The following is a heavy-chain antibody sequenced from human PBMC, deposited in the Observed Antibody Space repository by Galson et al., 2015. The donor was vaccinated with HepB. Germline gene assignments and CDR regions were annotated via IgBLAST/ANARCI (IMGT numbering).Heavy chain of an antibody. CDR2: IYPGDSDT. Sequence: QSGAEVKKSGESLKISCKGSGYSFTGYWIGWVRQMPGRGLEWMGVIYPGDSDTRYTPTFQGQVIISADKSASTAYLQWNSLKSSDTATYYCARHLGYGDIRQNGFDIWGQGTMVTVSS. CDR3: ARHLGYGDIRQNGFDI. V-gene: IGHV5-51*01. J-gene: IGHJ3*02. D-gene: IGHD4-17*01. CDR1: GYSFTGYW.